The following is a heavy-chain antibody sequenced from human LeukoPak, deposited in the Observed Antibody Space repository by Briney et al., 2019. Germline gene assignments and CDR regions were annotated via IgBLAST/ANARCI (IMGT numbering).Heavy chain of an antibody. CDR1: GDVFSGYY. CDR2: INHSGST. Sequence: SETLSLTCAVYGDVFSGYYWSWIRQPPGKGLEWIREINHSGSTKYNPSLGSRVTMSVDASKDQFSLKLRSVTAADTAVYYCARGSRNYNNNGDADYWGRGTLVTVSS. CDR3: ARGSRNYNNNGDADY. V-gene: IGHV4-34*01. J-gene: IGHJ4*02. D-gene: IGHD4-11*01.